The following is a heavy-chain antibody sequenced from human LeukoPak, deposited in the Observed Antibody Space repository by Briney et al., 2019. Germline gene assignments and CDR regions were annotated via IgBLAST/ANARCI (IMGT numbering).Heavy chain of an antibody. Sequence: TGGSLRLSCAASGFTFSSYDMHWVRQATGKGLECVSAIGTAGDTYYPVSVKGRFTISRENAKNSLYLQMNSLRPGDTAVYYCARGPAGYCSGGSCYFDYWGQGTLVTVSS. CDR2: IGTAGDT. J-gene: IGHJ4*02. CDR3: ARGPAGYCSGGSCYFDY. D-gene: IGHD2-15*01. V-gene: IGHV3-13*01. CDR1: GFTFSSYD.